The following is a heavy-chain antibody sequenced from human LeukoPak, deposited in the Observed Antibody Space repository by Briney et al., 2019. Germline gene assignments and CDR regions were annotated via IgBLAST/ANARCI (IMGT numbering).Heavy chain of an antibody. Sequence: ASVKVSCKASGYTFTSYYMHWVRQAPGQGLEWMGIINPSGGSTSYAQKLQGRVTMTTDTSTSTAYMELRSLRSDDTAVYYCARDQVATIDYWGQGTLVTVSS. D-gene: IGHD5-12*01. CDR3: ARDQVATIDY. J-gene: IGHJ4*02. CDR1: GYTFTSYY. CDR2: INPSGGST. V-gene: IGHV1-46*01.